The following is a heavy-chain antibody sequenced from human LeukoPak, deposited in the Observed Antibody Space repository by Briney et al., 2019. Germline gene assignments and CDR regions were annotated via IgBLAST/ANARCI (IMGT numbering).Heavy chain of an antibody. D-gene: IGHD2-21*02. CDR2: ISYDGRDK. CDR1: GFTFSSYA. CDR3: ARETEALDY. V-gene: IGHV3-30*04. J-gene: IGHJ4*02. Sequence: GGSLRLSCAVSGFTFSSYAMHWVRQAPGKGLEWVAIISYDGRDKYYADPVKGRFTISRDNSKNTLYLQMNSLRAEDTAVYYCARETEALDYWGQGTLVTVSS.